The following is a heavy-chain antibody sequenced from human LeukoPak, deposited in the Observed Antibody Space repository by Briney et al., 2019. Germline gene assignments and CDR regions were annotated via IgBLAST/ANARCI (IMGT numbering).Heavy chain of an antibody. J-gene: IGHJ3*02. V-gene: IGHV3-30*18. Sequence: GGSLRLSCAASGFTFSSYGMHWVRQAPGKGLEWVAVISYDGSNKYYADSVKGRFTISRDNSKNTLYLQMNSLRAEDTAVCYCAKDRSLSVVVPAAMAGGDAFDIWGQGTMVTVSS. CDR2: ISYDGSNK. CDR1: GFTFSSYG. D-gene: IGHD2-2*01. CDR3: AKDRSLSVVVPAAMAGGDAFDI.